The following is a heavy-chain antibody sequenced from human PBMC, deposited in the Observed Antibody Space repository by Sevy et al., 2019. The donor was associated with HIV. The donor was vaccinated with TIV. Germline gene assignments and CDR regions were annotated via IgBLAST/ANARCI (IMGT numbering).Heavy chain of an antibody. Sequence: GGSLRLSCAASGFSFSSYGMHWVRQAPGKGLEWLAVIWFDGSNEYYADSVKGRFTISRDIAKNTLCLQMNSLRAEDTAVYYCASFSGSYWGQGTLVTVSS. CDR3: ASFSGSY. J-gene: IGHJ4*02. CDR1: GFSFSSYG. V-gene: IGHV3-33*01. CDR2: IWFDGSNE. D-gene: IGHD1-26*01.